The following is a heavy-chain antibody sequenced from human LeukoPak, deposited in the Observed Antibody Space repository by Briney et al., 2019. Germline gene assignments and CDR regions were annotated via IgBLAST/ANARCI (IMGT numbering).Heavy chain of an antibody. CDR3: ARGPYSYDSSGAFDI. Sequence: SETLSLTCTVSGDSISSISDYWGWIRQPPGKGLEWIVSIYYSVSTYYNPSLKSRLTISVDTTKNQFSLKLSSVTAADTAVYFWARGPYSYDSSGAFDIWGQGTMVTVSS. CDR1: GDSISSISDY. CDR2: IYYSVST. J-gene: IGHJ3*02. V-gene: IGHV4-39*07. D-gene: IGHD3-22*01.